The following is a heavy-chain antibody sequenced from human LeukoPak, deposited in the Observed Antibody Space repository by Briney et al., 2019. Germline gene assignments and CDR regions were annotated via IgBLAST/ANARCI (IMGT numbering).Heavy chain of an antibody. J-gene: IGHJ4*02. CDR3: ARVSIGWYSFDY. V-gene: IGHV3-11*04. CDR1: GFTFSDYY. Sequence: GGSLRLSCAASGFTFSDYYMSWIRQAPGKGLEWVSYISSSGSTIYYADSVKGRFTISRDNAKDTVYLQVNSLRAEDTAVYYCARVSIGWYSFDYWGQGTLVTVSS. CDR2: ISSSGSTI. D-gene: IGHD6-19*01.